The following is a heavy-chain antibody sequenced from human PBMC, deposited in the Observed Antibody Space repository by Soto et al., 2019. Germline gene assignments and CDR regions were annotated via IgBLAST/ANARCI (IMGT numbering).Heavy chain of an antibody. CDR3: ARDDYNWARDY. V-gene: IGHV3-7*01. J-gene: IGHJ4*02. Sequence: EVQLVESGGGLVQPGGSLRLSCAASGFTFSSHWMSWVRQAPGKGLEWVANIKHDGSETYYVDSVKGRFTISRDNAKNSLYLQMNSLRAEDTAVYYWARDDYNWARDYWGQGTLVTVSS. D-gene: IGHD4-4*01. CDR1: GFTFSSHW. CDR2: IKHDGSET.